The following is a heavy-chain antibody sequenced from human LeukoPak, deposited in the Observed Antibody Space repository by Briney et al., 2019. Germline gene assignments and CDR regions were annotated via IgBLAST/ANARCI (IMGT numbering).Heavy chain of an antibody. Sequence: SETLSLTCSVSGASVSDGNYYWSWIRQPPGKGLEWIGYMFYSESTKYNPSLKSRVTISVDKSKNQFSLHMSSVTAADTAVYYCASTSISALGLPYFDHWGQGSLVTVSS. CDR2: MFYSEST. J-gene: IGHJ4*02. V-gene: IGHV4-61*01. CDR3: ASTSISALGLPYFDH. CDR1: GASVSDGNYY. D-gene: IGHD5-18*01.